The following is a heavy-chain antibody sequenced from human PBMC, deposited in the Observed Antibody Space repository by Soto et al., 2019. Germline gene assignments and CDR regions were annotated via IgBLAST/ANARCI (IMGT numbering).Heavy chain of an antibody. CDR2: IYYSGST. CDR1: GGSISSGGYY. Sequence: PSETLSLTCTVSGGSISSGGYYWSWIRQHPGKGLEWIGYIYYSGSTYYNPSLKSRVTISVDTSKNQFSLKLSSVTAADTAVYYCARARPAVAGKNGLGWYFDVWGRGTLVTVSS. J-gene: IGHJ2*01. D-gene: IGHD6-19*01. V-gene: IGHV4-31*03. CDR3: ARARPAVAGKNGLGWYFDV.